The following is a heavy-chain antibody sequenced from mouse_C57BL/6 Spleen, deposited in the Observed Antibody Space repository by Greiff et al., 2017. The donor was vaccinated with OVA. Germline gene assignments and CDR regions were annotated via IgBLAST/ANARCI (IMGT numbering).Heavy chain of an antibody. V-gene: IGHV1-53*01. CDR1: GYTFTSYW. D-gene: IGHD2-2*01. Sequence: QVQLQQPGTELVKPGASVKLSCKASGYTFTSYWMHWVKQRPGQGLEWIGNIKPSNGGTNYNEKFKSKATLTVDKSSSTAYMQLSSLTSEDSAVYYCARDPGYYWYFDVWGTGTTVTVSS. CDR2: IKPSNGGT. CDR3: ARDPGYYWYFDV. J-gene: IGHJ1*03.